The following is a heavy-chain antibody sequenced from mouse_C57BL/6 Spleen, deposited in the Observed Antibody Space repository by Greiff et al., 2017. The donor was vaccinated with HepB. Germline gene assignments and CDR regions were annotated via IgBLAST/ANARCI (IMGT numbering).Heavy chain of an antibody. J-gene: IGHJ1*03. CDR2: IDPENGDT. D-gene: IGHD2-4*01. V-gene: IGHV14-4*01. CDR3: TTRDYDVGDYWYFDV. CDR1: GFNIKDDY. Sequence: EVQLQQSGAELVRPGASVKLSCTASGFNIKDDYMHWVKQRPEQGLEWIGWIDPENGDTEYASKFQGKATITADTSSNTAYLQLSSLTSEDTAVYYCTTRDYDVGDYWYFDVWGTGTTVTVSS.